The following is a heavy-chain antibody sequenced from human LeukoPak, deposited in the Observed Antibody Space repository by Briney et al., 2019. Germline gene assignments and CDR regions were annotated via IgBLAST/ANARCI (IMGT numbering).Heavy chain of an antibody. V-gene: IGHV3-21*04. D-gene: IGHD6-19*01. CDR3: AGGDRNGWYFDY. CDR2: ISGSSSYI. CDR1: GFTFSSYS. J-gene: IGHJ4*02. Sequence: PGGSLRLSCAGSGFTFSSYSMNWVRQAPGKGLEWVSSISGSSSYISYADSVKGRFTISRDNAKNSLYLQMNSLRAEDTALYLCAGGDRNGWYFDYWGQGTLVTVSS.